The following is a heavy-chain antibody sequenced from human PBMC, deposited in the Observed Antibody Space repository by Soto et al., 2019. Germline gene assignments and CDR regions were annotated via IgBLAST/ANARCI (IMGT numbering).Heavy chain of an antibody. J-gene: IGHJ6*02. D-gene: IGHD6-13*01. V-gene: IGHV1-58*01. CDR2: LVVGSGNT. Sequence: SVKVSCKASGFTFTSSAVPWVRPARGQRLEWIGWLVVGSGNTNYAQKFQERVTITRDMSTSTPYMELSSLRSEDTAVYYCAAESIAAAVSRSYGMDVWGQ. CDR3: AAESIAAAVSRSYGMDV. CDR1: GFTFTSSA.